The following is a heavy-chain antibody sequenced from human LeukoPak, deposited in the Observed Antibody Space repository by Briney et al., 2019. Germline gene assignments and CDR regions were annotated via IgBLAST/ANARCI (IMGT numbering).Heavy chain of an antibody. J-gene: IGHJ4*02. CDR3: ARGATDYYFDY. CDR2: FDPEDGET. Sequence: ASVKVSCKVSGYTLTELSMHWVRQAPGKGLEWMGGFDPEDGETIYAQKFQGRVTMTRDMSTSTVYMELSSLRSEDTAVYYCARGATDYYFDYWGQGTLVTVSS. D-gene: IGHD1-26*01. CDR1: GYTLTELS. V-gene: IGHV1-24*01.